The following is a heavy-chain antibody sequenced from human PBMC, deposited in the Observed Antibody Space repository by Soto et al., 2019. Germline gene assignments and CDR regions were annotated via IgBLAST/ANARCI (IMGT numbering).Heavy chain of an antibody. J-gene: IGHJ4*02. CDR2: INAYNGNT. CDR1: GYTFTSYG. D-gene: IGHD5-18*01. CDR3: ARDVGYGLIDY. V-gene: IGHV1-18*01. Sequence: ASVKVSCKASGYTFTSYGISWVRQAPGQGLEWMGWINAYNGNTNYAQKLQGRVAMTTGTSTSTAYMELRSLRSDDTAVYYCARDVGYGLIDYWGQGTLVTVSS.